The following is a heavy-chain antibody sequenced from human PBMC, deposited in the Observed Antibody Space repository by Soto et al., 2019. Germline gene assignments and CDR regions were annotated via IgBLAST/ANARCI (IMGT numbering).Heavy chain of an antibody. J-gene: IGHJ3*02. D-gene: IGHD3-22*01. CDR2: ISWNSGSI. CDR3: AKTAPPYDSQGYYPFDI. CDR1: GFTFEDFA. Sequence: EVKLVESGGDLVQPGRSLRLSCAASGFTFEDFAMHWVRQARGKGLEWVSGISWNSGSIGYADPVKGRFTISRDNAKNSLYLEMNSLKTEDSALYYCAKTAPPYDSQGYYPFDIWGQGTLVSVSS. V-gene: IGHV3-9*01.